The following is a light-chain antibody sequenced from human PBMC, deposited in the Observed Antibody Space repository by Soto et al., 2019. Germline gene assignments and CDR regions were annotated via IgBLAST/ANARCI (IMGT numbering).Light chain of an antibody. V-gene: IGKV1-8*01. J-gene: IGKJ4*01. Sequence: AIRMTQSPSSFSASTGDRVTNTCRASQGIRSHLAWYQVKPGKAPRLLIYTASYLESGVPSRFSGSGSGTDFTLTISSLQSEDFAVYYCQQYFSYPLTFGGGTKVEIK. CDR1: QGIRSH. CDR3: QQYFSYPLT. CDR2: TAS.